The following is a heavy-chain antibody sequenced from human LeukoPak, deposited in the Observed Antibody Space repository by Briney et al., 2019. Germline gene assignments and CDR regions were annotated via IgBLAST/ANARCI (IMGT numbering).Heavy chain of an antibody. CDR3: AKDDGLTGYYGYLLVY. CDR1: GGTFSSYA. CDR2: IIPILGIA. V-gene: IGHV1-69*04. Sequence: ASVKVSCKASGGTFSSYAISWVRQAPGQGLEWMGRIIPILGIANYAQKFQGRVTITADKSTSTAYMELNSLRAEDTAVYYCAKDDGLTGYYGYLLVYWGQGTLVTVSS. J-gene: IGHJ4*02. D-gene: IGHD3-9*01.